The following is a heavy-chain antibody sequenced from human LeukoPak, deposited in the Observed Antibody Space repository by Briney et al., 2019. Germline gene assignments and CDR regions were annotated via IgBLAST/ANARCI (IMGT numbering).Heavy chain of an antibody. J-gene: IGHJ4*02. Sequence: GGSLRLSCAASGFTFSSYAMSWVRQAPGKGLEWVSAISGSGGSTYYADSVKGRFTISRDNSKNTLYLQMNSLRAEDTAVYYCAKEAGPLIVVVPGACDYWGQGTLVTVSS. D-gene: IGHD2-2*01. V-gene: IGHV3-23*01. CDR3: AKEAGPLIVVVPGACDY. CDR1: GFTFSSYA. CDR2: ISGSGGST.